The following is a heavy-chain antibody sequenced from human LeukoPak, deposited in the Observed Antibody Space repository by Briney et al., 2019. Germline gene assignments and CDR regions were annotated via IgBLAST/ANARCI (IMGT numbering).Heavy chain of an antibody. CDR3: ARAVLGYCSGGSCYGRDWFDS. CDR1: GGTFSSYA. CDR2: IIPIFGTA. Sequence: SVKVSCKASGGTFSSYAISWVRQAPGQGLEWMGRIIPIFGTANYAQKFQGRVTITTDESTSTAYMELSSLRSEDTAVYYCARAVLGYCSGGSCYGRDWFDSWGQGTLVTVSS. J-gene: IGHJ5*01. D-gene: IGHD2-15*01. V-gene: IGHV1-69*05.